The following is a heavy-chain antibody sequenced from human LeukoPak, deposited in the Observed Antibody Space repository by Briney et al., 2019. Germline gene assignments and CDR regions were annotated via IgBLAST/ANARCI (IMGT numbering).Heavy chain of an antibody. V-gene: IGHV3-30-3*01. CDR1: GFTFSNYA. D-gene: IGHD1-26*01. CDR3: ARALSGSPPYDS. CDR2: ISYDGSKK. J-gene: IGHJ4*02. Sequence: GGSLRLSCAASGFTFSNYAMHWVRQAPGKGLEWVAVISYDGSKKYYADSVKGRFTISRDDSKYTLYLQMNSLGPEDTAVYYYARALSGSPPYDSWGQGTLVTVSS.